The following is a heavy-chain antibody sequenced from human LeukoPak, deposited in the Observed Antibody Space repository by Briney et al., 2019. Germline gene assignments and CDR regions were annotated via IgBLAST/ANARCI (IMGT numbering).Heavy chain of an antibody. CDR3: ARDLAGLALVRGRVPGPLDY. CDR1: GYTFTGYY. D-gene: IGHD3-10*01. V-gene: IGHV1-2*02. Sequence: GASVKVSCKASGYTFTGYYMHWVRQAPGQGLEWMGWINPNSGDTDYAQKFQGRVTMTRDKSISSAYMDLNSLRIDDTAVYFCARDLAGLALVRGRVPGPLDYWGQGTLVTVSS. J-gene: IGHJ4*02. CDR2: INPNSGDT.